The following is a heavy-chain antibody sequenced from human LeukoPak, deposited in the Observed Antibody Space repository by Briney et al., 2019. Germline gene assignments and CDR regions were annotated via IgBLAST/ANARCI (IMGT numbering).Heavy chain of an antibody. V-gene: IGHV3-15*01. J-gene: IGHJ4*02. D-gene: IGHD3-3*01. CDR2: IKSKTDGGTT. CDR1: GFTFSNAW. CDR3: TTGARSHGYLFGR. Sequence: PGGSLRLSCAASGFTFSNAWMSWVRQAPGQGLEWVGRIKSKTDGGTTDYAAPVTGRFTISRDDSKNTLYVQMNGLRTEDTAVYYCTTGARSHGYLFGRWGQGTLVTVSS.